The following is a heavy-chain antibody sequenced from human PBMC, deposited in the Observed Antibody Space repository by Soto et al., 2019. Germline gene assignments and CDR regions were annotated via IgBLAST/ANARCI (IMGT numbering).Heavy chain of an antibody. CDR2: INHSGNT. Sequence: SDTLSLTCDVYGGTFSGYYWSWIRQPPGKGLEWIGEINHSGNTNYNPSLKSRVTISVDTSKNQFSLKVSSVTAAETAVYYCARGPSSYGPAFDYWGQGXLVTVYS. CDR3: ARGPSSYGPAFDY. V-gene: IGHV4-34*01. J-gene: IGHJ4*02. CDR1: GGTFSGYY. D-gene: IGHD5-18*01.